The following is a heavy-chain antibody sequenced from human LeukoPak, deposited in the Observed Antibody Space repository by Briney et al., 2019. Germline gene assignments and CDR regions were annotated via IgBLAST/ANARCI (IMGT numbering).Heavy chain of an antibody. V-gene: IGHV3-7*01. J-gene: IGHJ4*02. CDR1: GFAFTNYW. CDR2: IKADGSEK. D-gene: IGHD6-13*01. Sequence: PGGSLRLSCAASGFAFTNYWMSWVRQAPGKGLEWVANIKADGSEKFYVDSVKGRFTISRDNAKNTLYLQMNSLRAEDTAVYYCARSPAVGGFDYWGQGTLVTVSS. CDR3: ARSPAVGGFDY.